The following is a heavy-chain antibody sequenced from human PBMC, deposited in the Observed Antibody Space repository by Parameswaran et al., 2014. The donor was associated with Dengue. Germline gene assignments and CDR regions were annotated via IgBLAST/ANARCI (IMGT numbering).Heavy chain of an antibody. CDR2: INPSGGST. J-gene: IGHJ4*02. CDR3: ARDRESRGTVDHFDY. Sequence: WVRQAPGQGLEWMGIINPSGGSTSYAQKFQGRVTMTRDTSTSTVYMELSSLRSEDTAVYYCARDRESRGTVDHFDYWGQGTLVTVSS. D-gene: IGHD4-23*01. V-gene: IGHV1-46*01.